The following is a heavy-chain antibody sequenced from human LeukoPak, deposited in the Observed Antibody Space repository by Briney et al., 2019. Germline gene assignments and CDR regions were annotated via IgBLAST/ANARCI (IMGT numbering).Heavy chain of an antibody. CDR2: ITSSSTYT. V-gene: IGHV3-21*04. CDR3: AKEYTGTFSPFPSYFDN. D-gene: IGHD1-26*01. CDR1: GFSFSSYN. Sequence: GGSLRLSCAASGFSFSSYNMNWVRQTPGKGLEWVSSITSSSTYTFYADSVKGRFTISRDNARNSLYLQMNSLRAEDTAIYYCAKEYTGTFSPFPSYFDNWGQGTLVTVSS. J-gene: IGHJ4*02.